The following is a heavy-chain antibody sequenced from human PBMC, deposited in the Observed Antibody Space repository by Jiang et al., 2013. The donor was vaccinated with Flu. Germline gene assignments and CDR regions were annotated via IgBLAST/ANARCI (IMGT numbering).Heavy chain of an antibody. Sequence: GSGLVKPSETLSLTCTVSGGSVGSGNYYWSWTRQPPGKGLEWIAYIHDSGSTDYNPSLKSRVTISVDTSKNQFSLKVTSVTTADTAVYYCERSGGHSGGYWGQGALVTVSS. CDR1: GGSVGSGNYY. J-gene: IGHJ4*02. D-gene: IGHD2-15*01. V-gene: IGHV4-61*01. CDR2: IHDSGST. CDR3: ERSGGHSGGY.